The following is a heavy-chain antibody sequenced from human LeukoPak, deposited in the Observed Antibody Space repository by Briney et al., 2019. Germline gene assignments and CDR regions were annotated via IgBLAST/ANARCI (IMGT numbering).Heavy chain of an antibody. V-gene: IGHV1-69*05. CDR3: ARHSSSWYSGHYMDV. CDR2: IIPIFGTA. J-gene: IGHJ6*03. D-gene: IGHD6-13*01. Sequence: SVKVSCKASGGTFSSYAISWVRQAPGQGLEWMGGIIPIFGTANYAQKFQGRVTITTDESTSTAYMELSSLRSEDTAVYYCARHSSSWYSGHYMDVWGRGTTVTVSS. CDR1: GGTFSSYA.